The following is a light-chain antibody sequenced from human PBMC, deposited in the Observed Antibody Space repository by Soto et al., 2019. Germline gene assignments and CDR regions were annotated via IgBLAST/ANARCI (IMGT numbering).Light chain of an antibody. CDR3: CSYAPSSTLA. J-gene: IGLJ2*01. CDR2: EGS. Sequence: QSVLTQPAAVSGSPGQSITISCTGTSSDVGNYNLVSWYQQYPGKAPKLMIYEGSKWPSGVSNRFSGSKSGNTASLTISGLQAEDEADYYCCSYAPSSTLAFGGGTKLTVL. V-gene: IGLV2-23*01. CDR1: SSDVGNYNL.